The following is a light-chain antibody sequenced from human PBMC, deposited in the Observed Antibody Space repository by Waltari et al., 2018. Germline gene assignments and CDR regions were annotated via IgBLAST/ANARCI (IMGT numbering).Light chain of an antibody. Sequence: IVLTQSPATLSLSPGERATLSCRARQSVGYYLAWHQQKPCQAPRLLIYDASNRATGIPARFSGSGSGTDFTLTISSLEPEDFSVYYCQQRSNWPRYTFGQGTKLEIK. CDR3: QQRSNWPRYT. J-gene: IGKJ2*01. CDR2: DAS. CDR1: QSVGYY. V-gene: IGKV3-11*01.